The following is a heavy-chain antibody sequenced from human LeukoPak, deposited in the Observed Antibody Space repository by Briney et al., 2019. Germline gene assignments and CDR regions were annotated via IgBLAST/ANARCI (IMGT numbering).Heavy chain of an antibody. CDR3: AKIVGGGSFDC. Sequence: SSETLSLTCTVSGGSVSSYYWSWIRQPPGKGLEWIGYIYHSGSTNHNPSLKSRVTMSVDTSNNQFSLRLSSVTAADTAVYYCAKIVGGGSFDCWGEGTLVTVSS. CDR2: IYHSGST. J-gene: IGHJ4*02. D-gene: IGHD3-10*01. V-gene: IGHV4-59*02. CDR1: GGSVSSYY.